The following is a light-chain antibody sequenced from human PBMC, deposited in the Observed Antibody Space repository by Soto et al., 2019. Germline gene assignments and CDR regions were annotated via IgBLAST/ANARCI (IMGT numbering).Light chain of an antibody. CDR2: AAS. CDR1: QSISSY. J-gene: IGKJ2*01. Sequence: DIQMTQSPSSLSASVGDRVTITCRASQSISSYLNWYQQKPGTAPKLLIYAASSLQSRVPSRFSGSGSGTDFTLTISSLQPEDFATYYCQQSYSTPPYTFGLGTKLQIK. CDR3: QQSYSTPPYT. V-gene: IGKV1-39*01.